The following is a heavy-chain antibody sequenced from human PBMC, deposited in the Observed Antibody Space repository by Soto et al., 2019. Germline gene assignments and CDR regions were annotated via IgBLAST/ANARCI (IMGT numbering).Heavy chain of an antibody. D-gene: IGHD3-10*01. J-gene: IGHJ4*02. CDR3: AKDGGYGSGSYYSDD. V-gene: IGHV3-23*01. Sequence: EVQLLESGGGLVQPGGSLRLSCAASGFTFSSYAMSWVRQAPGKGLEWVSTTSGSGGSTYYADSVKGRFTISRDNSKNTFYLQMNSLRVEDMAVYYCAKDGGYGSGSYYSDDWGQGTLVTVSS. CDR1: GFTFSSYA. CDR2: TSGSGGST.